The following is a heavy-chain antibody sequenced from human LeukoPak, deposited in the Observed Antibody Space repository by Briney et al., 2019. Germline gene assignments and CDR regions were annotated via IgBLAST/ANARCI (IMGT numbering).Heavy chain of an antibody. J-gene: IGHJ4*02. V-gene: IGHV3-74*01. Sequence: GGSLRLSCAASGFTFSSYWMHWVHQAPGKGLVWVSRINSDGSSTSYADSVKGRFTISRDNAKNTLYLQMNSLRAEDTAVYYCARGPHYYGSGSYPPDYWGQGTLVTVSS. CDR2: INSDGSST. CDR3: ARGPHYYGSGSYPPDY. CDR1: GFTFSSYW. D-gene: IGHD3-10*01.